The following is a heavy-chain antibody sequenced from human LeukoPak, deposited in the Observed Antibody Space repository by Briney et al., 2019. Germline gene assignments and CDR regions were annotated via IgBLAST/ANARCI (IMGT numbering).Heavy chain of an antibody. Sequence: AGGSLRLSCAASGFTFSSYSMNWVRQAPGKGLEWVSSISSSSSYIYYADSVKGRFTISGDNAKNSLYLQMNSLRAEDTAVYYCARVARDYYYMDVWGKGTTVTVSS. V-gene: IGHV3-21*01. CDR3: ARVARDYYYMDV. J-gene: IGHJ6*03. CDR2: ISSSSSYI. CDR1: GFTFSSYS.